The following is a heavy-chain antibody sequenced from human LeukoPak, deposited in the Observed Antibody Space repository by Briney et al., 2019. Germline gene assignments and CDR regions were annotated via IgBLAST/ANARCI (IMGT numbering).Heavy chain of an antibody. Sequence: PGGSLRLSCAASGFTFSRYAMHWVRQAPGKGLEWVALISYDGSNKYHADSVKGRFTISRDNSKLYLQMNSLRAEDTAVYYCARDTPIDYWGQGTLVTVSS. J-gene: IGHJ4*02. CDR3: ARDTPIDY. CDR2: ISYDGSNK. V-gene: IGHV3-30*04. CDR1: GFTFSRYA.